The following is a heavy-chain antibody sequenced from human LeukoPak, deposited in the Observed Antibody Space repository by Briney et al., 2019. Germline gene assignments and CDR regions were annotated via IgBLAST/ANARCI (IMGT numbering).Heavy chain of an antibody. J-gene: IGHJ4*02. D-gene: IGHD1-26*01. V-gene: IGHV4-30-4*08. CDR1: TFGDHA. CDR2: IYYSGST. CDR3: ARSIVGATPADY. Sequence: TFGDHAMNWFRQAPGKGLEWTGYIYYSGSTYYNPSLKSRVTISVDTSKNQFSLRLSSVTAADTAVYYCARSIVGATPADYWGQGTLVTVSS.